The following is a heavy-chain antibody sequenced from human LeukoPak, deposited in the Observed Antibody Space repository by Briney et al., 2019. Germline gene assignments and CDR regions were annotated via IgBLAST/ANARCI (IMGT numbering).Heavy chain of an antibody. V-gene: IGHV3-74*01. CDR3: ARDVFSLGDS. D-gene: IGHD2/OR15-2a*01. J-gene: IGHJ4*02. CDR1: GFSMSDYG. Sequence: PGGSLRLSCIVSGFSMSDYGMHWVRQAPGKELVWVSHINHDGSLTNYADSVKGRFTISRDLAKNTLYLQMHSLGAEDTAVYYCARDVFSLGDSWGQGTLVTVSS. CDR2: INHDGSLT.